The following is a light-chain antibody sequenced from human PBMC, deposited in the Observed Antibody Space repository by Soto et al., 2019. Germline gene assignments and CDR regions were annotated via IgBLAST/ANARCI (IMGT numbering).Light chain of an antibody. CDR2: ADT. CDR3: CSFARSPYWV. CDR1: SSDVGSYNL. V-gene: IGLV2-23*01. Sequence: QSALTQPASVSGSPGQSITISCTGTSSDVGSYNLVSWYQQYPGKAPKLMIYADTKRPSGVSNRFSGSKSANTASLTISGLQAEDEADYNCCSFARSPYWVFGGGTKLTVL. J-gene: IGLJ3*02.